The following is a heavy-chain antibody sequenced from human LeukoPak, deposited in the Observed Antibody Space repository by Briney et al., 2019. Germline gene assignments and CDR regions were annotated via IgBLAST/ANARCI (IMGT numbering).Heavy chain of an antibody. CDR2: ISGSDGST. J-gene: IGHJ4*02. Sequence: GGSLRLSCAASGFTFTSYSMNWVRQAPGKGLEWVSTISGSDGSTYYADSVKGRFTISRDNSKNTLYLQMNSLRAEDTAVYYCAKEKGSSPPWYFDYWGQGTLVTVSS. D-gene: IGHD6-13*01. V-gene: IGHV3-23*01. CDR1: GFTFTSYS. CDR3: AKEKGSSPPWYFDY.